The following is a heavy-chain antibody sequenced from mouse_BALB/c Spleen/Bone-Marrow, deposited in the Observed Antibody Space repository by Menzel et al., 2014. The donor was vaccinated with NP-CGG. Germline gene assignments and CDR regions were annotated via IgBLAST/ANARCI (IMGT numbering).Heavy chain of an antibody. CDR1: GYTFTDYW. Sequence: VQLQQSGAELVMPGASVKMSRKASGYTFTDYWMHWVKQRPGQGLEWIGAIDTSDSYTSYNQKFKGKATLTVDESSSTAYMQLSSLTSEDSAVYYCARGTGWYFDVWGAGTTVTVSS. V-gene: IGHV1-69*01. CDR3: ARGTGWYFDV. D-gene: IGHD4-1*01. CDR2: IDTSDSYT. J-gene: IGHJ1*01.